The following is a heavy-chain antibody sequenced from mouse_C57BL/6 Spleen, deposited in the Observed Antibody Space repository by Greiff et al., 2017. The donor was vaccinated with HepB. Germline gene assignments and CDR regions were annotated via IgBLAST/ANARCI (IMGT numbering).Heavy chain of an antibody. D-gene: IGHD6-2*01. CDR3: ARSLSEGFAY. CDR2: IYPGDGDT. J-gene: IGHJ3*01. Sequence: QVQLKESGPELVKPGASVKISCKASGYAFSSSWMNWVKQRPGKGLEWIGRIYPGDGDTNYNGKFKGKATLTADKSSSTAYMQLSSLTSEDSAVYFCARSLSEGFAYWGQGTLVTVSA. V-gene: IGHV1-82*01. CDR1: GYAFSSSW.